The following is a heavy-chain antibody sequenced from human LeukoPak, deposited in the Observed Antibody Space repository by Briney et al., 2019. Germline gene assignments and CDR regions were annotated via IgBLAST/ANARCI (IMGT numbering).Heavy chain of an antibody. CDR3: ARHVDDILTGYQSWYFDL. J-gene: IGHJ2*01. D-gene: IGHD3-9*01. Sequence: PSETLSLTCTVSGGSISSSSYYGGWIRQPPGKGLEWIGSIYYSGSTYYNPSLKSRVTISVDTSKNQFSLKLSSVTAADTAVYYCARHVDDILTGYQSWYFDLWGRGTLVTVSS. V-gene: IGHV4-39*01. CDR2: IYYSGST. CDR1: GGSISSSSYY.